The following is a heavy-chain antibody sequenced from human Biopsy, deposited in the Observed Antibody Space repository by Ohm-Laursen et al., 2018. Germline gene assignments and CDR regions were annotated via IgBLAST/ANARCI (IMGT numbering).Heavy chain of an antibody. Sequence: TLSLTWEVYGKTFSDYYWSWIRQPPGKGLEWIGQINQSGRTNYNPSLKSRVNISADKSNNQFSLKLTSVTSTDTAVYFCGNEVHGRDYWGLGALVTVSS. CDR3: GNEVHGRDY. D-gene: IGHD2-15*01. CDR2: INQSGRT. J-gene: IGHJ4*02. V-gene: IGHV4-34*08. CDR1: GKTFSDYY.